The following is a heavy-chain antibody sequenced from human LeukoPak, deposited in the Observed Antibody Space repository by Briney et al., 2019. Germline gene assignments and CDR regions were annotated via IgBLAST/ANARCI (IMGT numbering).Heavy chain of an antibody. CDR3: ARSGIIAARPSRPFDY. Sequence: SETLSLTCAVYGGSFSGYYWSWIRQPPGKGLEWIGEINHSGSTNYNPSLKSRVTISVDTSKNRFSLKLSSVTAADTAVYYCARSGIIAARPSRPFDYWGQGTLVTVSS. D-gene: IGHD6-6*01. CDR1: GGSFSGYY. J-gene: IGHJ4*02. CDR2: INHSGST. V-gene: IGHV4-34*01.